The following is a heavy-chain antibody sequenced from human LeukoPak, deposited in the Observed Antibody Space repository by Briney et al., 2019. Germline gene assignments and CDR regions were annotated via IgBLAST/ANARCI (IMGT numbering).Heavy chain of an antibody. Sequence: GESLKISCQGSGYTFTNYWIAWVRQMPGKGLEWVGIIYPGDSDTRYSPSFQGQVTISADKSISTAYLQWSSLKASDTAMYYCARQLRNIITSFDIWGQGTMVTVSS. J-gene: IGHJ3*02. D-gene: IGHD3-10*01. CDR3: ARQLRNIITSFDI. CDR2: IYPGDSDT. V-gene: IGHV5-51*01. CDR1: GYTFTNYW.